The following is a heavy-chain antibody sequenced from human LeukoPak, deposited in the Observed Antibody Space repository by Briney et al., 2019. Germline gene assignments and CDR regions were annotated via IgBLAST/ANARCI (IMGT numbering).Heavy chain of an antibody. V-gene: IGHV3-23*01. CDR2: ISGSGGST. D-gene: IGHD3-10*01. Sequence: PGGSLRLSCAASGFTFSSYAMSWVRQAPGKGLEWVSAISGSGGSTYYADSAKGRFTISRDNSKNTLYLQMNSLRTEDTAVYYCAKDPTYVVRGVSNYWGQGTLVTVSS. CDR3: AKDPTYVVRGVSNY. CDR1: GFTFSSYA. J-gene: IGHJ4*02.